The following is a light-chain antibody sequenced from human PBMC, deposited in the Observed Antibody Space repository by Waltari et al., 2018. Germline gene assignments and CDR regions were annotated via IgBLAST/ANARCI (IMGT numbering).Light chain of an antibody. V-gene: IGLV2-11*01. Sequence: QSALTQPRSVSGSPGQSVTIACTGTSRNVGGYDFVSWYQQNPGKAPKLMIYDVNMRPSGVPDRFSGSKSGNTASLTISGLQAEDEADYYCCSYEGSYSMVFGGGTGLTVL. J-gene: IGLJ2*01. CDR2: DVN. CDR3: CSYEGSYSMV. CDR1: SRNVGGYDF.